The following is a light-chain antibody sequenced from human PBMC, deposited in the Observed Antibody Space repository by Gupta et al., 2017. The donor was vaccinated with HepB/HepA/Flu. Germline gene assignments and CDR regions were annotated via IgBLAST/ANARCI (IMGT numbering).Light chain of an antibody. CDR2: SVS. J-gene: IGKJ4*01. CDR3: RQPLHIPLT. CDR1: QSLLHSNGYNY. Sequence: DIVMTQSPLSLPVTPGEPASISCRSSQSLLHSNGYNYLDWYLQKPGQSPQLLIYSVSNRTSGVPDSFSGSGSGTDFTLKISRVEAEDVGVYYCRQPLHIPLTFGGGTKVEIK. V-gene: IGKV2-28*01.